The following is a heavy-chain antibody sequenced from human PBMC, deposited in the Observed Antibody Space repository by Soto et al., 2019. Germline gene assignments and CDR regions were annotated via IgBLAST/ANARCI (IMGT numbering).Heavy chain of an antibody. J-gene: IGHJ4*02. V-gene: IGHV4-4*07. CDR2: ISTSGHV. Sequence: SEPLSLTCSVSVGSLSKYYLSWILPPAGKGLEWIGRISTSGHVVSKVSLRSRLTMSVDMSNNHFSLKLTSVTAADTAVYYCARDNNDFWSLYPLAFDYWGQGALVTV. CDR3: ARDNNDFWSLYPLAFDY. D-gene: IGHD3-3*01. CDR1: VGSLSKYY.